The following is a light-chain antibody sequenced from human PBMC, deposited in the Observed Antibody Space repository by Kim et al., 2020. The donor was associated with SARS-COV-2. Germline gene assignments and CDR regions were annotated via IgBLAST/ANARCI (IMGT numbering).Light chain of an antibody. V-gene: IGKV4-1*01. CDR1: QSILLSSNNKNY. CDR2: WAS. J-gene: IGKJ2*01. CDR3: QQYYTSPGT. Sequence: DIVMGQSPDSLAVSLGEKATIKCKSSQSILLSSNNKNYLAWYQQKPGQPPKLLIYWASSRKSGVPDRFSGSGSGTDFTLTISSLQAEDVAVYYCQQYYTSPGTFGKGTKLEI.